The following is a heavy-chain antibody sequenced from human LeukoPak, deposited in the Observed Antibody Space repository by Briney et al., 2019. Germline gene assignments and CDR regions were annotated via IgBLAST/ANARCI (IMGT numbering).Heavy chain of an antibody. V-gene: IGHV6-1*01. D-gene: IGHD3-22*01. CDR2: TYYRSKWYN. Sequence: SQTLSLTCAISGDSVSSNSAAWNWIRQSPSRGLEWLGRTYYRSKWYNDYAVSVKSRITINPDTSKNQFSLQLNSVTPEDTAVYYCARFRVVVIKGYYYYGMDVWGQGTTVTVSS. J-gene: IGHJ6*02. CDR3: ARFRVVVIKGYYYYGMDV. CDR1: GDSVSSNSAA.